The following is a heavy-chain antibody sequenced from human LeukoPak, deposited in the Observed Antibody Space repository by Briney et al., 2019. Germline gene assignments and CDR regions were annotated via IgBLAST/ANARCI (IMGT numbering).Heavy chain of an antibody. V-gene: IGHV1-46*01. J-gene: IGHJ1*01. Sequence: ASVKVSCKASGYTFTSYYMHWVRQAPGQGLEWMGIINPRGGSTSYAQKFQGRVTMTRDTSTSTVYMELSSLRSEDTAVYYCARGVKWTGPPQYFQHWGQGTLVTVSS. CDR2: INPRGGST. D-gene: IGHD1-14*01. CDR3: ARGVKWTGPPQYFQH. CDR1: GYTFTSYY.